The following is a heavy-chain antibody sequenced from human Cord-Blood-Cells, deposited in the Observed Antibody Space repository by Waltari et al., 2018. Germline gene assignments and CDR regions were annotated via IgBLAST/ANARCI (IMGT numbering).Heavy chain of an antibody. CDR3: ARHMRPRDCSSTSCYYYYYMDV. CDR1: GGSLSSSSYY. J-gene: IGHJ6*03. D-gene: IGHD2-2*01. CDR2: IYYSGST. V-gene: IGHV4-39*01. Sequence: QLQLQESGPGLVQPSAPLSLTCTVSGGSLSSSSYYWGWNRQPPGQGMEWIGSIYYSGSTYYNPSLKSRVTISVDTSKNQFSLKLSSVTAADTAVYYCARHMRPRDCSSTSCYYYYYMDVWGKGTTVTVSS.